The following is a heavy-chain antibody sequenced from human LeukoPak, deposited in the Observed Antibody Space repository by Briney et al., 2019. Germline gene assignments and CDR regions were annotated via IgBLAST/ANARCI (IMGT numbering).Heavy chain of an antibody. V-gene: IGHV1-8*01. CDR2: MNPNSGNT. Sequence: ASVKVSCKASGYTLTSYDINWVRQATGQGLEWMGWMNPNSGNTGYAQKFQGRLTMTRNTSRSTAYMELSSLRSEDTAVYYCARGASWGSGRYTYYYYGMDVWGQGTTVTVSS. CDR1: GYTLTSYD. D-gene: IGHD6-19*01. CDR3: ARGASWGSGRYTYYYYGMDV. J-gene: IGHJ6*02.